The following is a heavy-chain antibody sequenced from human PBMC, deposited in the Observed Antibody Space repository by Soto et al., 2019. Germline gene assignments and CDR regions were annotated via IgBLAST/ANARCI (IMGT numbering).Heavy chain of an antibody. CDR3: ARDSRVRGTQLVGRSDY. D-gene: IGHD6-13*01. J-gene: IGHJ4*01. CDR1: GGSISSYY. CDR2: IYYSGST. Sequence: PSETLSLTCNISGGSISSYYWSWIRQPPGKALEWIGYIYYSGSTNYNPSLKSRVTISMDTSNNQFSLKLSSVTAADTAVYYCARDSRVRGTQLVGRSDYWGHATLVTAPS. V-gene: IGHV4-59*01.